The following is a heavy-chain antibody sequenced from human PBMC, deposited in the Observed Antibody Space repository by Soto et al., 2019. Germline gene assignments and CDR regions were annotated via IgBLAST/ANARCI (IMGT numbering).Heavy chain of an antibody. CDR2: ISYDGYNK. D-gene: IGHD1-1*01. V-gene: IGHV3-30*18. CDR1: GFTFSTYG. Sequence: QVQLVESGGGVVQPGRSLRLSCAASGFTFSTYGMHWVRQAPGKGLEWVAVISYDGYNKYYPDSVKGRCTISRDNSKNTLYLRMSSLRAEDTAVYYCAKSVYNWNDGFFDYWGQGTLVTVSS. J-gene: IGHJ4*02. CDR3: AKSVYNWNDGFFDY.